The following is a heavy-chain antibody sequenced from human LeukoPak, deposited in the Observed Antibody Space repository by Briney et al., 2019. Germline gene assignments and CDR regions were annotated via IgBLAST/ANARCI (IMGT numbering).Heavy chain of an antibody. Sequence: SETLSLTCTVSGGSISSGGYYWSWIRQHPGKGLEWIGYIYYSGSTYYNPSLKSRVTISVDRSKNQFSLKLSSVTAADTAVYYCAGGMEIAFDIWGQGTMVTVSS. CDR2: IYYSGST. V-gene: IGHV4-31*09. D-gene: IGHD1-1*01. CDR3: AGGMEIAFDI. J-gene: IGHJ3*02. CDR1: GGSISSGGYY.